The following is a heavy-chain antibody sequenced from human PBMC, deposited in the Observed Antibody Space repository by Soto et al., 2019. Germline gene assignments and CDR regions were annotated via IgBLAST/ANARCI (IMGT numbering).Heavy chain of an antibody. J-gene: IGHJ5*02. CDR1: GFTFSSYA. D-gene: IGHD6-13*01. Sequence: VGSLRLSCAASGFTFSSYAMSWVRQAPGKGLEWVSAISGSGGSTYYADSVKGRFTISRDNSKNTLYLQMNSLRAEDTAVYYCAKDPYSSSWYRGWFDPWGQGTLVTVSS. CDR3: AKDPYSSSWYRGWFDP. V-gene: IGHV3-23*01. CDR2: ISGSGGST.